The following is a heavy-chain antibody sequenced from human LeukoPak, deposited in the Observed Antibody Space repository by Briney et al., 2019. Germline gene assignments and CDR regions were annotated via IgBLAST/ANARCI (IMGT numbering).Heavy chain of an antibody. J-gene: IGHJ6*03. CDR3: AREGKYDFWSGLSLGYYYYMDV. CDR2: IYTSGST. D-gene: IGHD3-3*01. V-gene: IGHV4-4*07. CDR1: GVSISIYY. Sequence: SETLSLTCTVSGVSISIYYWSWIRQPAGKGLEWIGRIYTSGSTNYNPSLNSRVTMSVDTSKNQFSLKLSSVTAADTAVYYCAREGKYDFWSGLSLGYYYYMDVWGKGTTVTVSS.